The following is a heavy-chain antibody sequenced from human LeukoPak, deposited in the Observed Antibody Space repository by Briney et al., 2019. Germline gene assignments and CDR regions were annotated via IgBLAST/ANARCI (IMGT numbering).Heavy chain of an antibody. CDR2: IYTSGST. Sequence: SETLSLTCTVSGGSISSYYWSWIRQPAGKGLEWIGRIYTSGSTNYNPSLKSRVTMSVDTSKNQFSLKLSSVTDADTAVYYCARDSTAWFGESGATDYYYGMDVWGQGTTVTVSS. CDR3: ARDSTAWFGESGATDYYYGMDV. CDR1: GGSISSYY. J-gene: IGHJ6*02. D-gene: IGHD3-10*01. V-gene: IGHV4-4*07.